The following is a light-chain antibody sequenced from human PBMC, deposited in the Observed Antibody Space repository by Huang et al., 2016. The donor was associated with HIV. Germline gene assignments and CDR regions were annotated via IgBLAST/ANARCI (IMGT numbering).Light chain of an antibody. CDR1: QSINSN. V-gene: IGKV3-15*01. J-gene: IGKJ2*01. CDR2: AAT. CDR3: QQYNIWPPYT. Sequence: EIVMTQFPATLSVSPGERVTRSCRASQSINSNLAWYQQKPGQAPRLLIHAATTRATGIPTRCSGSGSGTEFTLTISSLQSEDLAIYYCQQYNIWPPYTFGQGTKLEIK.